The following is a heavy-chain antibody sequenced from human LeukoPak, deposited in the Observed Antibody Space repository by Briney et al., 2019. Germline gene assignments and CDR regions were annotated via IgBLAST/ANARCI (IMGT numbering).Heavy chain of an antibody. CDR2: ISAYNGNT. V-gene: IGHV1-18*01. D-gene: IGHD6-13*01. CDR1: GYTFTTFC. Sequence: GASVKVSCQLSGYTFTTFCISWVRQAPGRGLEWMGSISAYNGNTNYAQKLQGRVTMSTHTSARTAYMELRSLRSDDTAVYYCARESGPIAAAGLNWFDPWGQGTLVTVSS. J-gene: IGHJ5*02. CDR3: ARESGPIAAAGLNWFDP.